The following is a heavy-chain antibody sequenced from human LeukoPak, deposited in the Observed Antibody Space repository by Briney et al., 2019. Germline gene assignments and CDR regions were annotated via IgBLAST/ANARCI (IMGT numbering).Heavy chain of an antibody. CDR2: INPNTGGT. CDR1: GYTFTGYY. V-gene: IGHV1-2*02. CDR3: ARELGSSSSGYYYYYMDV. Sequence: GASVKISCKASGYTFTGYYMHWVRQAPGQGLEWMGWINPNTGGTNYAQKFQGRVTMTRDTSISTAYMELSRLRSDDTAVYYCARELGSSSSGYYYYYMDVWGKGTTVTVSS. J-gene: IGHJ6*03. D-gene: IGHD6-13*01.